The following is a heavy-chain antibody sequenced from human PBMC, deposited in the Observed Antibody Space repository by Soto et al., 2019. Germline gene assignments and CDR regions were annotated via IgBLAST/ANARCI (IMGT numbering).Heavy chain of an antibody. Sequence: EVQLVESGGGLVKPGGSLRLSCAASGFTFSTYSMNWVRQAPGKGLEWVSSISSSSSYIYYADSVKGRFTISRDNAKNSLYLQMNSLRAEDTAVYYCARERDRYNWNYEGYWRQGTLVTVSS. CDR1: GFTFSTYS. V-gene: IGHV3-21*03. CDR2: ISSSSSYI. J-gene: IGHJ4*02. D-gene: IGHD1-7*01. CDR3: ARERDRYNWNYEGY.